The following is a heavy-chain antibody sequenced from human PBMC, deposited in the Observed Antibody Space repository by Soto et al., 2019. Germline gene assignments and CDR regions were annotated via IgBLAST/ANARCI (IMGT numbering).Heavy chain of an antibody. CDR3: AASFTVTTDAFDI. D-gene: IGHD4-17*01. CDR1: GFTFTGSA. V-gene: IGHV1-58*02. CDR2: IVVGSGNT. J-gene: IGHJ3*02. Sequence: SVKVSCKASGFTFTGSAMQWVRQARGQRLEWIGWIVVGSGNTNYAQKFQERVTITRDMSTSTAYMELSSLRSEDTAVYYCAASFTVTTDAFDIWGQGTMVTVSS.